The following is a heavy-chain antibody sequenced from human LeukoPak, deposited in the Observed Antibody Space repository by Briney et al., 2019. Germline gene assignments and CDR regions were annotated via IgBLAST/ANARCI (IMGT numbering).Heavy chain of an antibody. CDR1: GGSIGSGSYY. J-gene: IGHJ6*04. CDR3: ARDRTGTLLGTYYYYRMDV. D-gene: IGHD1-7*01. V-gene: IGHV4-61*02. CDR2: IYTSGST. Sequence: KPSETLSLTCTVSGGSIGSGSYYWSWIRQPAGKGLEWIGRIYTSGSTNYNPSLKSRVTISVDASKNQFSLKLSSVTAADTAVYYCARDRTGTLLGTYYYYRMDVWGKGTTVTVSS.